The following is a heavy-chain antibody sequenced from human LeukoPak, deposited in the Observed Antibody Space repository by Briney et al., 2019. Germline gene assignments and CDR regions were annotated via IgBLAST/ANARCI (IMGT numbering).Heavy chain of an antibody. J-gene: IGHJ4*02. CDR3: ARGGVAGYNLDY. Sequence: ASVKVSCKASGYTFPSYDINWVRQATGQGLEWMGWMNPNSGNTGYAQKFQGRVTMTRNTSISTAYMELSSLRSEDTAVYYCARGGVAGYNLDYWGQGTLVTVSS. CDR2: MNPNSGNT. V-gene: IGHV1-8*01. D-gene: IGHD5-24*01. CDR1: GYTFPSYD.